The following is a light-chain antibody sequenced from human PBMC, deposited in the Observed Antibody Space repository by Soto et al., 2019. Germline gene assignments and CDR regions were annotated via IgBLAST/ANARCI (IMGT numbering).Light chain of an antibody. V-gene: IGLV2-8*01. CDR3: SSYAGSNNVI. Sequence: QSVLTQPPSASGSPGQSVAISCTGTSSDVGGNNYVSWYQQHPGKAPKLMVYEVTKRPSGVPDRFSGSKSSNTASLTVSGLQAEDEADYYCSSYAGSNNVIFGGGTKVTVL. CDR1: SSDVGGNNY. J-gene: IGLJ2*01. CDR2: EVT.